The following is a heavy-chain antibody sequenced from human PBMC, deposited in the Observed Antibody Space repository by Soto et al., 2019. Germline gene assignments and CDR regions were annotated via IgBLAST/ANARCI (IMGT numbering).Heavy chain of an antibody. V-gene: IGHV1-3*01. Sequence: VQLVQAGAEVKKPGASVRISCTASGISYTTYAIHWVRQAPGQGREWMGWINAGNGDTRYSQRFQVRVTLTRDTSATTTYMDLSSLRSEDTSIYYCARAISGYVTWGQGTLVTVS. CDR3: ARAISGYVT. CDR1: GISYTTYA. D-gene: IGHD5-12*01. CDR2: INAGNGDT. J-gene: IGHJ4*02.